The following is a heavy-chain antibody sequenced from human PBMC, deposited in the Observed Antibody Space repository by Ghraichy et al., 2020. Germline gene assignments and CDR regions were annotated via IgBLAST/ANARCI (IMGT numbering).Heavy chain of an antibody. CDR2: ISAGGGTT. J-gene: IGHJ4*02. V-gene: IGHV3-23*01. D-gene: IGHD4-17*01. CDR3: AKGLMSTVTWDY. CDR1: GFTFSSSA. Sequence: GGSLRLSCAASGFTFSSSAMSWVRQAPGKGLEWVSAISAGGGTTYFADSVKGRFTISRDNSKNTLYLQMNSLRADDTAVYYCAKGLMSTVTWDYWGQGTLVTVSS.